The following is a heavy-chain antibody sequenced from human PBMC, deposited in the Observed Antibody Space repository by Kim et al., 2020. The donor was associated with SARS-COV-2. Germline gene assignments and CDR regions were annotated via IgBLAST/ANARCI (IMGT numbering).Heavy chain of an antibody. J-gene: IGHJ4*02. D-gene: IGHD3-16*01. CDR2: GNP. Sequence: GNPTYAQGFTGRFVFSLDTSVSTAYLQISSLKAEDTAVYYCARGGGPLGYWGQGTLVTVSS. V-gene: IGHV7-4-1*02. CDR3: ARGGGPLGY.